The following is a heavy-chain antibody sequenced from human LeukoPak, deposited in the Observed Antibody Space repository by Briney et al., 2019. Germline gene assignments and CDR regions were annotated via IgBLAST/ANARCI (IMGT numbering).Heavy chain of an antibody. Sequence: GGSLRLSCAASGFTFSSYWMSWVRQAPGKGLEWVANIKQDGSEKYYVDSVKGRFTISRDNAKNSLYLQMNSLRAEDTALYYCAKDDYGDYWGAFDIWGQGTMVTVSS. D-gene: IGHD4-17*01. CDR1: GFTFSSYW. J-gene: IGHJ3*02. V-gene: IGHV3-7*03. CDR3: AKDDYGDYWGAFDI. CDR2: IKQDGSEK.